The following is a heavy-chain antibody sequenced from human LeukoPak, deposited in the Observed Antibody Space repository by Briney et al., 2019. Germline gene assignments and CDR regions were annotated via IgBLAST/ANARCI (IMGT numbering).Heavy chain of an antibody. CDR2: ISAYNGNT. V-gene: IGHV1-18*01. J-gene: IGHJ5*02. Sequence: ASVKVSCKASGYTFTSYGISRVRQAPGQGLEWMGWISAYNGNTNYAQKLQGRVTMTTDTSTSTAYMELRSLRSDDTAVYYCARLHSSSYGLGWFDPWGQGTLVTVSS. CDR1: GYTFTSYG. CDR3: ARLHSSSYGLGWFDP. D-gene: IGHD6-13*01.